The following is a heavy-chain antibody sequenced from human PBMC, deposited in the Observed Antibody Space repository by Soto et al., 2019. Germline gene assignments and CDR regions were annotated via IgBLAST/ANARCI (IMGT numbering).Heavy chain of an antibody. CDR2: IIPILGIA. CDR1: GGTFSSYT. Sequence: GDSVKVSCKASGGTFSSYTISWVRQAPGQGLEWMGRIIPILGIANYAQKFQGRVTMTRDTSTSTVYMELSSLRSEDTAVYYCARAPLQGNWFDPWGQGTLVTVSS. D-gene: IGHD4-4*01. J-gene: IGHJ5*02. CDR3: ARAPLQGNWFDP. V-gene: IGHV1-69*02.